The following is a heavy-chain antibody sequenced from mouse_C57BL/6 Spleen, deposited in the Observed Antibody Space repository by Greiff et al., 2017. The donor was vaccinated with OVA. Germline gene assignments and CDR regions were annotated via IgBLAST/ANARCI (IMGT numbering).Heavy chain of an antibody. V-gene: IGHV1-64*01. Sequence: VQLQQSGAELVKPGASVKLSCKASGYTFTSYWMHWVKQRPGQGLEWIGMIHPNSGSTNYNEKFKSKATLTVDKSSSTAYMQLSSLTSEDSAVYYCARTGYYGSRAPFAYWGQGTLVTVSA. J-gene: IGHJ3*01. D-gene: IGHD1-1*01. CDR1: GYTFTSYW. CDR2: IHPNSGST. CDR3: ARTGYYGSRAPFAY.